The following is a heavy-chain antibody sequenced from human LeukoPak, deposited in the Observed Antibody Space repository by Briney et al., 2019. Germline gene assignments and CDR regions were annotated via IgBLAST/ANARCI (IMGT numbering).Heavy chain of an antibody. J-gene: IGHJ4*02. CDR2: ISGSGGST. Sequence: GGSLRLSCAASGFTFSSYAMSWVRQAPGKGLEWVSAISGSGGSTYYADSVKGRFTISRDNSKNTLYLQMNSLRAEDTAVYHCAKDVYYDILTGLGGGPIDYWGQGTLVTVSS. CDR3: AKDVYYDILTGLGGGPIDY. CDR1: GFTFSSYA. D-gene: IGHD3-9*01. V-gene: IGHV3-23*01.